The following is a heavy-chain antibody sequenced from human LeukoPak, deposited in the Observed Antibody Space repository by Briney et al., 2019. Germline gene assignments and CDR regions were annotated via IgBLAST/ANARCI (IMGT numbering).Heavy chain of an antibody. V-gene: IGHV4-59*12. CDR1: GVSIRSYY. Sequence: SETLSLTCTVSGVSIRSYYWSWIRQPPGKGLEWVAYIYYSGSTNYNPSLKSRVTISVDTSKNHFSLKLSSVTAADTAVYYCARLRSTYWYFDLWGRGTLVTVSS. CDR2: IYYSGST. D-gene: IGHD4-17*01. CDR3: ARLRSTYWYFDL. J-gene: IGHJ2*01.